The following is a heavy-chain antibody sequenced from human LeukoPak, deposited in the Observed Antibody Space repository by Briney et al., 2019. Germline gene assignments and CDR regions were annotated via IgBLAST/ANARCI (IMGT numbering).Heavy chain of an antibody. CDR1: GGSISSHY. Sequence: SETLSLTCTVSGGSISSHYWSWIRQPPGKGLEWIGYIYYSGSTNYNPSLKSRVTISVDTSKNQFSLKLSPVTAADTAVYYCARQAGTTLPFDYWGQGTLVTVSS. J-gene: IGHJ4*02. D-gene: IGHD1-7*01. CDR2: IYYSGST. CDR3: ARQAGTTLPFDY. V-gene: IGHV4-59*11.